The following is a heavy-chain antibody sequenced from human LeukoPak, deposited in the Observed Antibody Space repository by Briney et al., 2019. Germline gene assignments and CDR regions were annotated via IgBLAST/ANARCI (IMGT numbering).Heavy chain of an antibody. D-gene: IGHD3-10*01. J-gene: IGHJ4*02. V-gene: IGHV3-48*03. Sequence: GGSLRLSCAASGFTFSSYEMNWVRQAPGKGLEWVSYISSSGSTIYYAGSVKGRFTISRDNAKNSLYLQMNSLRAEDTAVYYCAGSKASVGSGSYIWGQGTLVTVSS. CDR1: GFTFSSYE. CDR3: AGSKASVGSGSYI. CDR2: ISSSGSTI.